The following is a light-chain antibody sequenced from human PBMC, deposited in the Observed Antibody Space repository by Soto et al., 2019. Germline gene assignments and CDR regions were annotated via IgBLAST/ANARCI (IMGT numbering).Light chain of an antibody. CDR2: GAS. V-gene: IGKV3-15*01. CDR3: QQYNNWPWK. Sequence: EILLTQSPSTLSLSPGERATLSCRASQNVDTKYLAWYQQKPGQAPRIIIFGASTRATGMPGRFSGSGSETEFTLTISSLQSEDFEVYYCQQYNNWPWKFGQGTKVDIK. J-gene: IGKJ1*01. CDR1: QNVDTKY.